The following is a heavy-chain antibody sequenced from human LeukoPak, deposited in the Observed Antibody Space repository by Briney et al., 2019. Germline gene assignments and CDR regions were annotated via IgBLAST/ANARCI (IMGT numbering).Heavy chain of an antibody. CDR2: IIPIFGTA. CDR3: ARVGDCSGGSCCSGLFDP. CDR1: GGTFSSYA. Sequence: ASVKVSCKASGGTFSSYAISWVRQAPGQGLEWMGGIIPIFGTANYAQKFQGRVTITADESTSTAYMELSSLRSEDTAVYYCARVGDCSGGSCCSGLFDPWGQGTLVTVSS. D-gene: IGHD2-15*01. J-gene: IGHJ5*02. V-gene: IGHV1-69*13.